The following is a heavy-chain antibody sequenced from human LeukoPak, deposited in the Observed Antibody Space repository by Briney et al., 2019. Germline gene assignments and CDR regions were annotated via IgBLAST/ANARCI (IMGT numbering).Heavy chain of an antibody. J-gene: IGHJ4*02. CDR3: AREYYDSSGRNFDY. V-gene: IGHV1-69*05. CDR1: GGTFSSYA. D-gene: IGHD3-22*01. CDR2: IIPILGTA. Sequence: ASVKVSCKASGGTFSSYAISWVRQAPGQGLEWMGGIIPILGTANYAQKFQGRVTITTDESTSTAYMELSSLRSEDTAVYYCAREYYDSSGRNFDYWGQGTLVTVSS.